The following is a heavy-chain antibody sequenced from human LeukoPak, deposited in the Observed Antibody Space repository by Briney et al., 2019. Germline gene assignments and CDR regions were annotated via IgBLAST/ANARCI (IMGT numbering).Heavy chain of an antibody. CDR1: GFTFSSTT. D-gene: IGHD1-26*01. J-gene: IGHJ4*02. Sequence: PGGSLRLSCVASGFTFSSTTMGWVRQAPGRGLEWVSSITAIDGRTYYADSVKGRFTISRDNSKNTLYLQMNSLRAEDTAVYYCARERGAYWGQGTLVTVSS. CDR2: ITAIDGRT. V-gene: IGHV3-23*01. CDR3: ARERGAY.